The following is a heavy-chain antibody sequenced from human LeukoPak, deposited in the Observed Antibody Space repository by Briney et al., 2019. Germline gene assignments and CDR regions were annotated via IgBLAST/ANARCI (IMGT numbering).Heavy chain of an antibody. D-gene: IGHD6-13*01. J-gene: IGHJ5*02. CDR1: GFTSSSYE. Sequence: GGSLRLSCAVSGFTSSSYEMNWVRQAPAKGLEWVSYISSSGSTTYYADSVKGRFTISRDNAKNSLYLQMNSLRAEGTAVYYCARDEGSSWKNWFDPWGQGTLVSVSS. CDR3: ARDEGSSWKNWFDP. V-gene: IGHV3-48*03. CDR2: ISSSGSTT.